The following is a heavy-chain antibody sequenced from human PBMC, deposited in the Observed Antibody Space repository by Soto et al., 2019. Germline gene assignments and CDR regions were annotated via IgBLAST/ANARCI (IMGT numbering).Heavy chain of an antibody. V-gene: IGHV4-59*08. CDR1: GGSISSYY. CDR3: ARHRPYSSRYDSGGYSQYWFFDL. D-gene: IGHD3-22*01. J-gene: IGHJ2*01. CDR2: IYYSGST. Sequence: SETLSLTCTVSGGSISSYYWSWIRQPPGKGLEWIGYIYYSGSTNYNPFLKSRVTISVDTSKNQFSLKLNSVTAADTAVYYCARHRPYSSRYDSGGYSQYWFFDLWGRGTLVTVSS.